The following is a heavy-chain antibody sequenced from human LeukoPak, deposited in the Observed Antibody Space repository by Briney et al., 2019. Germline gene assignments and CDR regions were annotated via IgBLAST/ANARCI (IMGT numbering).Heavy chain of an antibody. V-gene: IGHV3-7*01. CDR2: IKQDESEK. CDR3: ARALDSSSSRYQAFEE. J-gene: IGHJ4*02. D-gene: IGHD2-2*01. CDR1: GFTFSNYW. Sequence: GGSLRLSCSASGFTFSNYWMSWVRQAPGKGLEWVANIKQDESEKNYVDSVKGRFTISRDNAKSSLYLQMNGLRAEDTAVYYCARALDSSSSRYQAFEEWGQGTLVTVSS.